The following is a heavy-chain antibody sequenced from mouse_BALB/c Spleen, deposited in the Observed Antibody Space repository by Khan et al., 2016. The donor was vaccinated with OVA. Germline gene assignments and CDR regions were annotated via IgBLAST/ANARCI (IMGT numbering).Heavy chain of an antibody. D-gene: IGHD1-1*01. CDR3: TRLAYYYDSEGFAY. CDR1: GFTFSTYG. J-gene: IGHJ3*01. V-gene: IGHV5-6*01. CDR2: VSTGGSYT. Sequence: DVHLVESGGDLVKPGGSLKLSCAASGFTFSTYGMSWVRQTPDRRLEWVATVSTGGSYTYYPDSVKGRFTISRDNAKNTPYLQMNSLKSDDTAIFYCTRLAYYYDSEGFAYWGQGTLVTVSA.